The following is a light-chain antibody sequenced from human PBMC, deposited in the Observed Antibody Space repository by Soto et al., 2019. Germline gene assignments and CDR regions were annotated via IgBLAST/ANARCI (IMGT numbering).Light chain of an antibody. J-gene: IGKJ4*01. V-gene: IGKV3-11*01. CDR1: QSVSSY. CDR3: QKSSTWFLT. CDR2: DAS. Sequence: EIVLTQSPATLSLSPGERATLSCRASQSVSSYLAWYQQKPGQAPRLLIYDASNRATGIPARFSGSGSGTDLTLTSLRLAADAFSVYYCQKSSTWFLTFGRGTKVEIK.